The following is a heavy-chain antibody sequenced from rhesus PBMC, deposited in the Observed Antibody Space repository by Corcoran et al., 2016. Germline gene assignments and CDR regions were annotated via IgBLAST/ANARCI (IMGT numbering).Heavy chain of an antibody. CDR1: GGSISGYYY. J-gene: IGHJ4*01. V-gene: IGHV4-73*01. Sequence: QVKLQQWGEGLVKPSETLSLTCAVYGGSISGYYYWSWIRQPPGKGVEWLGYIEDHRADAHSNPSLRNRVTISKDTSPNRFSLKLSSVTAADTAVYYCARHRTIPLGVDYWGQGVLVTVSS. D-gene: IGHD3-40*01. CDR2: IEDHRADA. CDR3: ARHRTIPLGVDY.